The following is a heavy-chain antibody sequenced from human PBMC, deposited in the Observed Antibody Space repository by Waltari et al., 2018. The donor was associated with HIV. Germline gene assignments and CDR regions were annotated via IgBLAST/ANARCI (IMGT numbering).Heavy chain of an antibody. CDR3: ASLTVYGDLSPTGYGMDV. V-gene: IGHV1-46*01. Sequence: QVQLLQSGAAVKNPGPSVTDFWSASGSTFLSHSNHSVRQAPGQGLNWMGIINDRGGSTTDEQKFQSRVTMTRDTSTRTVYMELSSLGSEDTAVYYCASLTVYGDLSPTGYGMDVWGQGTTVTVSS. J-gene: IGHJ6*02. D-gene: IGHD4-17*01. CDR1: GSTFLSHS. CDR2: INDRGGST.